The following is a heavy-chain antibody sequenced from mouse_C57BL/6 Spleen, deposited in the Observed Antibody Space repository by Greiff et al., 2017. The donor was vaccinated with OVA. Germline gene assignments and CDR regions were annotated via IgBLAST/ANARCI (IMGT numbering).Heavy chain of an antibody. CDR2: INPNNGGT. V-gene: IGHV1-26*01. CDR1: GYTFTDYY. CDR3: ARWYFDV. J-gene: IGHJ1*03. Sequence: EVQLVESGPELVKPGASVKISCKASGYTFTDYYMNWVKQSHGKSLEWIGDINPNNGGTSYNQKFKGKATLTVDKSSSTAYMELRSLTSEDSAVYYCARWYFDVWGTGTTVTVSS.